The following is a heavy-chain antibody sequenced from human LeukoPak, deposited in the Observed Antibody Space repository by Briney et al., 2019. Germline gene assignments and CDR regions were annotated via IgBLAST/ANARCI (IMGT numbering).Heavy chain of an antibody. D-gene: IGHD4-17*01. V-gene: IGHV4-61*02. CDR1: GGSISSGSYY. Sequence: PAETLSLTCTVSGGSISSGSYYWSWILQPAGKGLEWIGRIYTSGSTNYNPSLKSRVTISVDASKNQFSLKLSSVTAADTAVYYCARGDYGDYHDALDIWGQGTMVTVSS. CDR3: ARGDYGDYHDALDI. J-gene: IGHJ3*02. CDR2: IYTSGST.